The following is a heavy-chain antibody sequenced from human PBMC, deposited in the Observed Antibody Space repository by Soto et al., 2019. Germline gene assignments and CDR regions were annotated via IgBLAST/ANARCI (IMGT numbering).Heavy chain of an antibody. CDR1: GASIYNGGYF. Sequence: QVQLQESGPGLVRPSQTLSLTCSVSGASIYNGGYFWSWIRQSPGKGLEWIGHIHNSGSPYNHPSRTXPXTXSSXTSTNQFSLALTSVTAADTAMYSCARAPPTETVDSWGQGILVTVSS. V-gene: IGHV4-30-4*01. CDR3: ARAPPTETVDS. CDR2: IHNSGSP. J-gene: IGHJ4*02.